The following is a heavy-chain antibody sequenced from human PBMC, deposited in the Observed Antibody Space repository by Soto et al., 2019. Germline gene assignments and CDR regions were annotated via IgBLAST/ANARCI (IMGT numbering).Heavy chain of an antibody. CDR1: GGTFSSYA. Sequence: QVQLVQSGAEVKKPGSSVKVSCKASGGTFSSYAISWVRQAPGQGLEWMGGIIPIFGTANYAQKFQGRVTITADESTSTAYMELSSLRSEDTAVYYCARSKIAAAGNYYYYGMDVWGQGTTVTVSS. CDR3: ARSKIAAAGNYYYYGMDV. D-gene: IGHD6-13*01. CDR2: IIPIFGTA. V-gene: IGHV1-69*12. J-gene: IGHJ6*02.